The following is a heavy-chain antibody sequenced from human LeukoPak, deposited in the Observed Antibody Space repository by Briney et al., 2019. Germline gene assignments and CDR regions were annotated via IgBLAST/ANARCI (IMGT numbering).Heavy chain of an antibody. CDR1: GFTFSSYA. CDR3: AKTLVYYDSSGYYYEGYFDY. J-gene: IGHJ4*02. CDR2: ISGSGGST. V-gene: IGHV3-23*01. D-gene: IGHD3-22*01. Sequence: GGSLRLSCAASGFTFSSYAMSWVRQAPGKGLEWVSAISGSGGSTYYADSAKGRFTIPRDNSKNTLYLQMNSLRAEDTAVYYCAKTLVYYDSSGYYYEGYFDYWGQGTLVTVSS.